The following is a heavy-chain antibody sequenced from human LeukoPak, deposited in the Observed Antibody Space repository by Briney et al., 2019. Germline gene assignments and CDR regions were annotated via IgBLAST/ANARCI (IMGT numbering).Heavy chain of an antibody. V-gene: IGHV3-15*01. D-gene: IGHD4-17*01. CDR1: GFTFSNAW. CDR2: IKSKTDGGTT. J-gene: IGHJ6*03. CDR3: TTLSFPEGGLRINFQVDPFSYYYYMDV. Sequence: GGSLRLSCAASGFTFSNAWMSWVRQAPGKGLEWVGRIKSKTDGGTTDYAAPVKGRFAISRDDSKNTLYLQMNSLKTEDTAVYYCTTLSFPEGGLRINFQVDPFSYYYYMDVWGKGTTVTVSS.